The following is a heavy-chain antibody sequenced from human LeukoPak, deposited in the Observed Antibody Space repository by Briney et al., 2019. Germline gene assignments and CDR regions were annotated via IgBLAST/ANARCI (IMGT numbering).Heavy chain of an antibody. J-gene: IGHJ6*03. CDR1: GGSISSYY. V-gene: IGHV4-59*01. CDR3: ASLGTRDYYYYFMDV. CDR2: IYYSGST. Sequence: SETLSLTCTVPGGSISSYYWSWIRQPPGKGLEWIGYIYYSGSTKYNPSLKSRVTISVDTSKHQFSLKLSSVTAADTAVYYCASLGTRDYYYYFMDVWGKGTTLTVSS. D-gene: IGHD2-2*01.